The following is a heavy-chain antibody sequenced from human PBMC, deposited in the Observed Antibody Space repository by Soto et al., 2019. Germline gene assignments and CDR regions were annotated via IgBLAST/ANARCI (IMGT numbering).Heavy chain of an antibody. CDR2: ISSSSSTI. V-gene: IGHV3-48*01. D-gene: IGHD3-10*01. J-gene: IGHJ5*02. CDR1: GFTFSSYS. Sequence: GGSLRLCCAASGFTFSSYSMNWVRQAPGKGLEWVSYISSSSSTIYYADSVKGRFTISRDNAKNSLYLQMNSLRAEDTAVYYCSRDGSASYYGWFDPWRHGTLVTAPQ. CDR3: SRDGSASYYGWFDP.